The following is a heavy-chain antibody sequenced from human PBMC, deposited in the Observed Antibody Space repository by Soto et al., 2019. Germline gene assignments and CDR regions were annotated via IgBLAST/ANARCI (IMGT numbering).Heavy chain of an antibody. CDR3: ARGYYDVWSGDYYYGMDV. Sequence: QVQLVQSGAEVKKPGASVKVSCKASGYTFTSYDINWVRQATGQGLEWMGWMNPNSGNTGYAQKFQGRVTMNRNTSISTAYMELSSLRSEDTAVYYCARGYYDVWSGDYYYGMDVWGQGTTVTVSS. D-gene: IGHD3-3*01. J-gene: IGHJ6*02. CDR1: GYTFTSYD. CDR2: MNPNSGNT. V-gene: IGHV1-8*01.